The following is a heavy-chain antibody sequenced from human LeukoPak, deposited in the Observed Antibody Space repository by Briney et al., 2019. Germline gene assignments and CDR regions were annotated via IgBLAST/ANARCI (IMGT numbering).Heavy chain of an antibody. V-gene: IGHV3-74*01. J-gene: IGHJ4*02. CDR3: ASLDY. CDR2: INSDGSST. CDR1: GFTFSIYW. Sequence: GGSLRLSCAASGFTFSIYWVHWVRQAPGKGLVGVSSINSDGSSTSYADSVKGRFTISRDNAKNTLYLQMNTLRAEDTAVYYCASLDYWGQGTPVTVSP.